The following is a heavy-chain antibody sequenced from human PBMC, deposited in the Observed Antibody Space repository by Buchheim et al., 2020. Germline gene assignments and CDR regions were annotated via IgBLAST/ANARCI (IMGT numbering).Heavy chain of an antibody. J-gene: IGHJ6*02. CDR3: ASDNEVFALGISGMDV. Sequence: QVQLVESGGGVVQPGRSLRLSCAASGFTFSSYGMHWVRQAPGKGLEWVADIWYDGSNKYYADSVKGRFTISRDNSKNTLYLQMNSLRAEDTAVYYCASDNEVFALGISGMDVWGQGTT. CDR1: GFTFSSYG. D-gene: IGHD7-27*01. V-gene: IGHV3-33*01. CDR2: IWYDGSNK.